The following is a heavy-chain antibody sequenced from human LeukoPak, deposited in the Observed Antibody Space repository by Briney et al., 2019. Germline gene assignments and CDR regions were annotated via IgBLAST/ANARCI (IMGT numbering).Heavy chain of an antibody. CDR2: VYYSVTT. J-gene: IGHJ4*02. D-gene: IGHD3-16*01. CDR3: ARLPGTNWMGEYYFDY. Sequence: PSETLSLTCTVSGGSFSTSSYYWGWVRQPPGKGLEWIGSVYYSVTTYYNPSLKSRVTISVDTSKNQFSLKLSSVTAADTAVYYCARLPGTNWMGEYYFDYWGQGTLVTVSS. V-gene: IGHV4-39*01. CDR1: GGSFSTSSYY.